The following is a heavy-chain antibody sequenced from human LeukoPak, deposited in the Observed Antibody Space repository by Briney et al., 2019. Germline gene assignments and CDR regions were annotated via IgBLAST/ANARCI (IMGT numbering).Heavy chain of an antibody. V-gene: IGHV3-11*04. D-gene: IGHD3-16*02. CDR2: ISSSGRTI. CDR3: ARAGGTDGSYRYLVDV. CDR1: GFTFSDYY. Sequence: TGGSLRLSCAASGFTFSDYYMSWIRQAPGKGLEWVSYISSSGRTIYYADSVKGRFTTSRDNAKNSLYLQMNSLRAEDTAVYYCARAGGTDGSYRYLVDVWGKGTTVTVSS. J-gene: IGHJ6*04.